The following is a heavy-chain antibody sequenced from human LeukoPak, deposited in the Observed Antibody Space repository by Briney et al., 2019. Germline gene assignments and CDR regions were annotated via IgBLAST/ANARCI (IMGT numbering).Heavy chain of an antibody. CDR3: ARVMRGYSYGTLYY. J-gene: IGHJ4*02. CDR1: GFTFSSYS. V-gene: IGHV3-48*01. D-gene: IGHD5-18*01. Sequence: GGSLRLSCAASGFTFSSYSMSWVRQAPGEGLEWVSYISSSSSTIYYADSVKGRFTISRDNAKNSLYLQMNSLRAEDTAVYYCARVMRGYSYGTLYYWGQGTLSPSPQ. CDR2: ISSSSSTI.